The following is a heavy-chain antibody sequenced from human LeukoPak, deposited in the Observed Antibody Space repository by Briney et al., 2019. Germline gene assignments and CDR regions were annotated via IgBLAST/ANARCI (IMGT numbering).Heavy chain of an antibody. CDR1: GFTFSDAW. Sequence: GGSLRLSCAASGFTFSDAWMSWVRQAPGKGLEWVGRIKSKTDGGTTDYAAPVKGRFTISRDDSKNTLYLQMNSLKTEDTAVYYCTAFLFEYSPFDYWGQGTLVTVSS. D-gene: IGHD6-6*01. CDR3: TAFLFEYSPFDY. V-gene: IGHV3-15*01. CDR2: IKSKTDGGTT. J-gene: IGHJ4*02.